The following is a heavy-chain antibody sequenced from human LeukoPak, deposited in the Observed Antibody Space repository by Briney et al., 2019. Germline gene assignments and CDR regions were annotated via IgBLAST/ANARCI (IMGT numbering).Heavy chain of an antibody. Sequence: PGGSLRLSCAASGFTFSNYWMSWVRQAPGKGLEWVANIKEDGSEKYYVDSVKGRSTISRDNAKNSLHLQMNSLRAEDTAVYYCARDGDVLSGYYSDYWGQGTLVTVSS. CDR2: IKEDGSEK. D-gene: IGHD3-9*01. CDR3: ARDGDVLSGYYSDY. CDR1: GFTFSNYW. V-gene: IGHV3-7*01. J-gene: IGHJ4*02.